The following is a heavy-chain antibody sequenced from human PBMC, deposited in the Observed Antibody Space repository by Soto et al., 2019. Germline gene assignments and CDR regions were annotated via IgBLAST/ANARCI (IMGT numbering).Heavy chain of an antibody. J-gene: IGHJ3*02. CDR3: ARDTETLGPRANDALDI. Sequence: QAQLVQSGAEMKKPGASVKVSCKAAGYTFSAYTMNWVRQAPGQSLEGMGWINAGSGNTKYSQNFQRRVSITRDTSASTVYMELTGLKSEDTAVYYCARDTETLGPRANDALDIWGQGTMVTVSS. V-gene: IGHV1-3*01. CDR2: INAGSGNT. CDR1: GYTFSAYT. D-gene: IGHD3-3*02.